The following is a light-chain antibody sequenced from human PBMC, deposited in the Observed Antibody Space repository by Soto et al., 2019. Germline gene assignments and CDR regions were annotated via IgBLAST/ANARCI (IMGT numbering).Light chain of an antibody. CDR1: QSVSSY. Sequence: EIVLTQSPATLSLSPGERATLSCRASQSVSSYLAWYQQKPGQAPRLLIYDAFNRATGIPARFSGSGSGTDFTLTIISLEPEDFAVYYCQQRSNWPPWTFGQGPKVEIK. CDR2: DAF. J-gene: IGKJ1*01. V-gene: IGKV3-11*01. CDR3: QQRSNWPPWT.